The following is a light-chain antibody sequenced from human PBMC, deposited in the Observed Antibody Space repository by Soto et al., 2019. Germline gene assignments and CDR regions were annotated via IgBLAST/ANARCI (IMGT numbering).Light chain of an antibody. CDR2: QDS. Sequence: SYELTQPPSVSVSPGQTASITCSGDKLGDKYACWYQQKPGQSPVLVIYQDSKRPSGIPERFSGSNSGNTATLTISGTQAMDEADYYCQAWDSRVYVFGTGTKVTVL. V-gene: IGLV3-1*01. CDR3: QAWDSRVYV. CDR1: KLGDKY. J-gene: IGLJ1*01.